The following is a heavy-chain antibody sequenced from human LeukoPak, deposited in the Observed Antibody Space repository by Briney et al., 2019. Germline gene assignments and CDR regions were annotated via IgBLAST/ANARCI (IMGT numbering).Heavy chain of an antibody. Sequence: GGSLRLSCVASGFTFGKYWMSWVRQASGKGLEWVANIKLDGSEKNYVDSVKGRFTISRDNTKNSLYLQMNSLRVEDTAVFYCARDQYDTWSRRGNFDSWGQGTLVIVSS. CDR3: ARDQYDTWSRRGNFDS. J-gene: IGHJ4*02. CDR1: GFTFGKYW. CDR2: IKLDGSEK. V-gene: IGHV3-7*03. D-gene: IGHD3-3*01.